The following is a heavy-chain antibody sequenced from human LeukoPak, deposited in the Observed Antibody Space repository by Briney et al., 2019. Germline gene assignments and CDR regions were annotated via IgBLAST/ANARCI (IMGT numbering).Heavy chain of an antibody. CDR3: ARGMAVSATGSY. Sequence: SETLSLTCTVSGGSISRSTYWGWIRQPPGEGLEWIGSISYSGTTSYNPSLKSRVTISVDTSKNQFSLKLSSVTAADTAVYYCARGMAVSATGSYWGQGTPVTVSS. CDR2: ISYSGTT. D-gene: IGHD6-19*01. V-gene: IGHV4-39*01. CDR1: GGSISRSTY. J-gene: IGHJ4*02.